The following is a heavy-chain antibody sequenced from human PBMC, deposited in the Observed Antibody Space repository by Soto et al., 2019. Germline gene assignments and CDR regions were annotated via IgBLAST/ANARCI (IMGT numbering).Heavy chain of an antibody. CDR3: ARGSYYGSGSYYNWFDP. CDR2: IIPIFSTA. V-gene: IGHV1-69*13. J-gene: IGHJ5*02. D-gene: IGHD3-10*01. Sequence: SVKVSCKASGGTFSNYGISCVRQDPGQGLEWMGGIIPIFSTAIYAQKFQGRVTITADESTSTAYMDLSSLRSEDTAVYFCARGSYYGSGSYYNWFDPWGQGTLVTVSS. CDR1: GGTFSNYG.